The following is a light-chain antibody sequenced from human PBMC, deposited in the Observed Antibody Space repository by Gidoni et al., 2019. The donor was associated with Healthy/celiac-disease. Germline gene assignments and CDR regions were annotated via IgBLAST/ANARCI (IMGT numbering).Light chain of an antibody. V-gene: IGKV3D-7*01. CDR1: QSVSSSY. Sequence: EIVMTQSPATLSLSPGERATLSCRASQSVSSSYLSWYQQKPGQAPRLLIDGAATRATGTPARFSGSGSGTDFTLTISSLQPGDFAVYYCQQDYNLPLTFXGGTKVEIK. CDR2: GAA. J-gene: IGKJ4*01. CDR3: QQDYNLPLT.